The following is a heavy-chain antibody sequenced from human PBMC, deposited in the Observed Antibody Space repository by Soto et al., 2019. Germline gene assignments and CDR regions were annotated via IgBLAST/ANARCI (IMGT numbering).Heavy chain of an antibody. CDR2: IXXDXRX. CDR3: AKATATGGGAFDI. Sequence: PGGFLRLSCAASGFICRSYDMSWVRQAPGKGLGWVXTIXXDXRXXXVXXVKGRFTISRDSSQNTVYLQTNSLTAGETALYYCAKATATGGGAFDICGQGTMVTASS. V-gene: IGHV3-23*01. D-gene: IGHD2-8*02. CDR1: GFICRSYD. J-gene: IGHJ3*02.